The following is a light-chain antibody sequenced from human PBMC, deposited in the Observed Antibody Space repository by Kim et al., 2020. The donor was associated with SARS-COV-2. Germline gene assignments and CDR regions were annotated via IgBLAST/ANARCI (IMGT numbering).Light chain of an antibody. CDR2: WAS. CDR3: QQYYSTPPLT. V-gene: IGKV4-1*01. CDR1: QSVLYRSNNRNY. Sequence: DIVMTQSPDSLAVSLGESATINCKSSQSVLYRSNNRNYLAWYQQKPGQPPKLLIYWASTRESGVPDRFSGSGSGTDFTLTISSLQAEDVAVYYCQQYYSTPPLTFGGGTKVDIK. J-gene: IGKJ4*01.